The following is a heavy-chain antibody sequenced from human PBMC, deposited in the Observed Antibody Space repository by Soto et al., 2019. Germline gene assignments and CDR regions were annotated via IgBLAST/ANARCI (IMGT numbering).Heavy chain of an antibody. CDR2: ISGSGGST. V-gene: IGHV3-23*01. CDR1: GFTFSNYA. J-gene: IGHJ4*02. D-gene: IGHD6-13*01. CDR3: AKDQGSSWYEIDY. Sequence: EASLRLSCATSGFTFSNYAVIWVRQAPGKGLEWVSTISGSGGSTYYADSVKDRFTISRDNSKNTLYLQMNSLRAEDTAVYYCAKDQGSSWYEIDYWGQGT.